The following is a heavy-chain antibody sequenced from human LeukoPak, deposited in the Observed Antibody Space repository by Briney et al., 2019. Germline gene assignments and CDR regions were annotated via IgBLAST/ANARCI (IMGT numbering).Heavy chain of an antibody. Sequence: GGSLRLSCAASGFTFSSYGMHWVRQAPGKGLEWVAFIRYDGSTKYYADSVKGRFTISRDNSKNTLYLQMTSLRAEDTAVYYCSKDRDYGWGQGNLGNGSS. CDR2: IRYDGSTK. V-gene: IGHV3-30*02. D-gene: IGHD4/OR15-4a*01. J-gene: IGHJ4*02. CDR1: GFTFSSYG. CDR3: SKDRDYG.